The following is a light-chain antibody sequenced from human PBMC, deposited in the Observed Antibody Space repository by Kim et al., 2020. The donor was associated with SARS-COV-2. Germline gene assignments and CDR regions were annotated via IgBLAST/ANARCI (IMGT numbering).Light chain of an antibody. Sequence: LSASVEDRVTITCRASQSISSYLNWDQQKPGKAPKLLIYAASSLQSGVPSRFSGSGSGTDFTLTISSLQPEDFATYYCQQSYSTLTFGGGTKLEI. CDR2: AAS. J-gene: IGKJ4*01. CDR3: QQSYSTLT. V-gene: IGKV1-39*01. CDR1: QSISSY.